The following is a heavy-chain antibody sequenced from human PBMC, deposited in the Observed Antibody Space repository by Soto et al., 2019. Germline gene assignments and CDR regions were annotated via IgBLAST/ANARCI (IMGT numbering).Heavy chain of an antibody. J-gene: IGHJ4*02. CDR3: ASADGYRGRGFDY. D-gene: IGHD5-12*01. CDR2: IYYSGST. V-gene: IGHV4-59*01. Sequence: PSETLSLTCTVSGGSISSYYWSWIRQPPGKGLEWIGYIYYSGSTNYNPSLKSRVTISVDTSKNQFSLKLSSVTAADTAVYYCASADGYRGRGFDYWGQGTLVTVSS. CDR1: GGSISSYY.